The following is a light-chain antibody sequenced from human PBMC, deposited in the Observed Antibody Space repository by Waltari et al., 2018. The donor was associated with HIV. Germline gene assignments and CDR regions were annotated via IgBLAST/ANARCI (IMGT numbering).Light chain of an antibody. Sequence: QRVLTQSPSASASLGASVTLTCTLSSDFSDYAIAWHQQHPEKGPRYLMKVYNDGSHYTGDGTPDRFSGSSSGAERDLIISSRQSEDEADYYCQTWGSGIWVFGGGTKLTVL. CDR2: VYNDGSH. V-gene: IGLV4-69*01. CDR3: QTWGSGIWV. CDR1: SDFSDYA. J-gene: IGLJ3*02.